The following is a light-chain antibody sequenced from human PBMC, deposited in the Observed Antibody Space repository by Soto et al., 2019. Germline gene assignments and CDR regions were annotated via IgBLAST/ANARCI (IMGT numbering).Light chain of an antibody. Sequence: DMEMTQSPSSLSASVGDRVTITCRASQSISNYLNWYQHKQGKVPKLLIYAASSLQSGVPTRFSVSGSVTDFTLTINSLQPDDFATYYCQQSYGTPLTFGGWTKIEIK. V-gene: IGKV1-39*01. CDR3: QQSYGTPLT. CDR2: AAS. J-gene: IGKJ4*01. CDR1: QSISNY.